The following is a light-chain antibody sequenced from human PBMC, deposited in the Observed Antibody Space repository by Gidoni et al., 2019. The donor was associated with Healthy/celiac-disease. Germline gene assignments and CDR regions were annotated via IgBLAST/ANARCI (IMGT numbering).Light chain of an antibody. V-gene: IGLV2-14*01. J-gene: IGLJ2*01. CDR2: DVN. CDR1: SRDVGGYNY. CDR3: SSYTSSSTLDVV. Sequence: QSALTQPASVSVSPGQSITISCTGTSRDVGGYNYVSWYQQHPGKAHKLMIYDVNNRPSGVSNRFSGSKSGNTASLTLSGLQAEDEADYYCSSYTSSSTLDVVFGGGTKLTVL.